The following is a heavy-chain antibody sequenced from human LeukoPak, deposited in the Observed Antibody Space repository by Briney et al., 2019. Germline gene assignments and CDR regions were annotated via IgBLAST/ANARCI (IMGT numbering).Heavy chain of an antibody. CDR2: IYYSGST. Sequence: PSETLSLTCTVSGGSISSNSYYWGWVRQPPGKGLEWIGSIYYSGSTYYNPSLKSRVTISVDTSKNQFSLKLSSVTAADTAVYYCATGATGDAFDIWGQGTMVTVSS. J-gene: IGHJ3*02. CDR3: ATGATGDAFDI. V-gene: IGHV4-39*07. D-gene: IGHD1-26*01. CDR1: GGSISSNSYY.